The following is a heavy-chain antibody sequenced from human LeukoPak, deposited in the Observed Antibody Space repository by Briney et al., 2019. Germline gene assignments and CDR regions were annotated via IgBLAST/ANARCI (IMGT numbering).Heavy chain of an antibody. D-gene: IGHD1-14*01. V-gene: IGHV4-4*07. CDR3: ARRGNRNINWFDP. CDR2: IYTSGST. CDR1: GGSISSYY. Sequence: SETLSLTCTVSGGSISSYYWSWIRQPAGKGLEWIGRIYTSGSTNYNPSLKSRVTMSVDTSRNHFSLKLTSVTAADTAVYYCARRGNRNINWFDPWGQGTLVTVSS. J-gene: IGHJ5*02.